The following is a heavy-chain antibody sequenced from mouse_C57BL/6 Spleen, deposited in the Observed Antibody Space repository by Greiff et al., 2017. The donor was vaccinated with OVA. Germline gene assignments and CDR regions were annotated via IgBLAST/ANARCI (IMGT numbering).Heavy chain of an antibody. Sequence: VQLQQSGAELVKPGASVKISCKASGYAFSSYWMNWVKQRPGKGLEWIGQIYPGDGDTNYNGKFKGKATLTADISSSTAYMQLSSLTSEDSAVYFCARGYGSSYSYFDVWGTGTTVTVSS. J-gene: IGHJ1*03. CDR1: GYAFSSYW. V-gene: IGHV1-80*01. CDR3: ARGYGSSYSYFDV. CDR2: IYPGDGDT. D-gene: IGHD1-1*01.